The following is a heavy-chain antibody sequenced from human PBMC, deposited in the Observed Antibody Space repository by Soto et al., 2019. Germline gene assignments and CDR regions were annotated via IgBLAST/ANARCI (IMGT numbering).Heavy chain of an antibody. CDR3: ARESEDLTSNFDY. V-gene: IGHV3-21*06. J-gene: IGHJ4*02. CDR1: GFTFTRYS. Sequence: GGSLRLSCAASGFTFTRYSMNWVRQAPGKGLEWVSSISSNTNYIYYGDSMEGRFTISRDNAKNSLYLEMNSLRAEDTAVYYCARESEDLTSNFDYWGQGTLVTVSS. CDR2: ISSNTNYI.